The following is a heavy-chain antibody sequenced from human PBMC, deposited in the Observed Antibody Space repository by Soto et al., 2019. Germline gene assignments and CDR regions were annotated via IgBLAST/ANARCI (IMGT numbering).Heavy chain of an antibody. D-gene: IGHD1-26*01. CDR3: ASGDLVGANYYYYGMDV. J-gene: IGHJ6*02. Sequence: SVKVSCKASGYTFTGNYVHWVRQAPGQGLEWMGGINPNIGTANYAQKFQGRVTITADESMSTAYMELSSLRSEDTAVYYCASGDLVGANYYYYGMDVWGQGTTVTVSS. V-gene: IGHV1-69*13. CDR1: GYTFTGNY. CDR2: INPNIGTA.